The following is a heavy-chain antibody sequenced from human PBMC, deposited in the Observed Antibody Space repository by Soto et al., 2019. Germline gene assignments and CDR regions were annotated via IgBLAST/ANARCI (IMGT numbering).Heavy chain of an antibody. CDR3: AKDRYYYDSSGYPTGLDY. Sequence: GGSLRLSCAASGFTFDDYAMHWVRQAPGKGLEWVSGISWNSGSIGYADSVKGRFTISRDNAKNSLYLQMNSLRAEDTALYYCAKDRYYYDSSGYPTGLDYWGQGTLVTVS. J-gene: IGHJ4*02. D-gene: IGHD3-22*01. V-gene: IGHV3-9*01. CDR1: GFTFDDYA. CDR2: ISWNSGSI.